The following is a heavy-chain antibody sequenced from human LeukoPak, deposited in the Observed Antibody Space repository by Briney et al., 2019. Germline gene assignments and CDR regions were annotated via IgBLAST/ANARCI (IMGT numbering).Heavy chain of an antibody. CDR2: IIPVLNIT. D-gene: IGHD3-10*01. V-gene: IGHV1-69*04. Sequence: GASVKVSCKTSGGTFSSSAITWVRQAPGQGLEWMGRIIPVLNITTYAQKFQGSVTITADTSTSTVYLELSSLRSEETAVYYCARGHYYGSGSYSTYYFDYWGQGTLVTVSS. CDR1: GGTFSSSA. J-gene: IGHJ4*02. CDR3: ARGHYYGSGSYSTYYFDY.